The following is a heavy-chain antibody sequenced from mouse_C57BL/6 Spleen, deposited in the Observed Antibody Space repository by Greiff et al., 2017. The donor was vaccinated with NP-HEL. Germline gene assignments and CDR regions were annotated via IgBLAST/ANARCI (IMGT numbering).Heavy chain of an antibody. Sequence: EVQLQQSGAELVKPGASVKLSCTASGFNIKDYYMHWVKQRTEQGLEWIGRIDPEDGETKYAQKFQGKATITADTSSNTAYLQRSSLTSEDAAVYYCAREGYLFAYWGQGTLVTVSA. CDR2: IDPEDGET. J-gene: IGHJ3*01. CDR1: GFNIKDYY. CDR3: AREGYLFAY. D-gene: IGHD2-2*01. V-gene: IGHV14-2*01.